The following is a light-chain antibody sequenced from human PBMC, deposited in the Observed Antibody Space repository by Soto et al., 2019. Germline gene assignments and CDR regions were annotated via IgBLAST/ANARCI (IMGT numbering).Light chain of an antibody. CDR1: SSDVGSYNL. CDR2: EDD. V-gene: IGLV2-23*01. J-gene: IGLJ1*01. CDR3: CSYAGSSSVV. Sequence: QSALTQPAFVSGSPGQSITISCTGTSSDVGSYNLVSWYQHHPGKAPKIIIYEDDKRPSGVSYRFSGSKSGHTASLTISGLQAEDEADYYCCSYAGSSSVVFGIGNKVTVL.